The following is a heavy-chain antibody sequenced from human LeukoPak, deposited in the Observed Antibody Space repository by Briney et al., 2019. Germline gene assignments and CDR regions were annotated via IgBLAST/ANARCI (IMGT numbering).Heavy chain of an antibody. Sequence: PGGSLRLSCAASGFTSSSYWMSWVRQAPGKGLEWVANINQDGSEKYYVDSVKGRFTISRDNAKNSLYLQMNSLRAEDTAVYYCATYYGSGGYWGQGTLVTVSS. CDR2: INQDGSEK. D-gene: IGHD3-10*01. CDR3: ATYYGSGGY. J-gene: IGHJ4*02. CDR1: GFTSSSYW. V-gene: IGHV3-7*01.